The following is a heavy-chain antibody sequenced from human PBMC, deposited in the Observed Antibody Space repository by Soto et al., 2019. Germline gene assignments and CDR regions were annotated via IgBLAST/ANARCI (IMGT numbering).Heavy chain of an antibody. CDR1: GGTFRSYA. Sequence: QVQLVQSGAEVKKPGSSVKVSCKAPGGTFRSYAISWVRQAPGQGLEWRGGIIPIFGTAKYAQKFQGRVTITADESTSTGYMELSSLRSEDTAVYYCARSQGGSSSLDIYYYYYYGMDVWGQGTTVTVSS. V-gene: IGHV1-69*01. J-gene: IGHJ6*02. D-gene: IGHD2-15*01. CDR2: IIPIFGTA. CDR3: ARSQGGSSSLDIYYYYYYGMDV.